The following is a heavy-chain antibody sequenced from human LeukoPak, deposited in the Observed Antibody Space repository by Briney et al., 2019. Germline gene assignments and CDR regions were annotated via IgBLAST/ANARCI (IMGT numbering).Heavy chain of an antibody. CDR3: ARDRSDWNYTPAHYYYYYMDV. J-gene: IGHJ6*03. D-gene: IGHD1-7*01. CDR2: INPNSGGT. V-gene: IGHV1-2*02. Sequence: ASVKVSCKASGYTFTGYYMHWVRQAPGQGLEWMGWINPNSGGTNYAQKFQGRVTMTRDTSISTAYMELSRLRSDDTAVYYCARDRSDWNYTPAHYYYYYMDVWGKGTTVTVSS. CDR1: GYTFTGYY.